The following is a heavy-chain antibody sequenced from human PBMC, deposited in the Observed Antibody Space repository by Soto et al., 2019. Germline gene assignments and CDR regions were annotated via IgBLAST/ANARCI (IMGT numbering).Heavy chain of an antibody. D-gene: IGHD3-10*01. Sequence: GGSLRLSCVASGFTFGSRAMSWVRQAPGEGLEWVSTITDNGGDSKSADSVRGRFAISRDNSKNILYLQMSSLRAEDSAVYYCARGPMDSYPGSRIFDFWGRGTLVTVSS. J-gene: IGHJ4*02. CDR3: ARGPMDSYPGSRIFDF. CDR2: ITDNGGDS. V-gene: IGHV3-23*01. CDR1: GFTFGSRA.